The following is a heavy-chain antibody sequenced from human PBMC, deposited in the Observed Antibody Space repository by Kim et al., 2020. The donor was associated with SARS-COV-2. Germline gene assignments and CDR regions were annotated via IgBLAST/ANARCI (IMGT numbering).Heavy chain of an antibody. J-gene: IGHJ4*02. CDR3: VSKRADSSGFIDS. D-gene: IGHD3-22*01. V-gene: IGHV4-59*03. CDR1: SFSENY. Sequence: SFSENYWSWIRQPPGRGLEWIGYIHHTGTTNYNPSLKSRVAISVDSSKNQFSLNLNSMTTADTAVYYCVSKRADSSGFIDSWGQGTLVTVSS. CDR2: IHHTGTT.